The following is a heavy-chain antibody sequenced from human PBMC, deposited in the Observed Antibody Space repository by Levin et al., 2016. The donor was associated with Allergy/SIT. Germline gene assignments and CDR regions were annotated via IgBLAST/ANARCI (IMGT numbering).Heavy chain of an antibody. CDR3: ARDNSGAGLLPPHLDY. CDR2: IRDTGST. CDR1: GGSFSGYY. J-gene: IGHJ4*02. V-gene: IGHV4-34*01. Sequence: SETLSLTCAVYGGSFSGYYWSWIRQPPGKGLEWIGEIRDTGSTNYNPSLKSRVTISIDTSKNQFSLTLTSVTAADTAVYYCARDNSGAGLLPPHLDYWGQGALVTVSS. D-gene: IGHD2-15*01.